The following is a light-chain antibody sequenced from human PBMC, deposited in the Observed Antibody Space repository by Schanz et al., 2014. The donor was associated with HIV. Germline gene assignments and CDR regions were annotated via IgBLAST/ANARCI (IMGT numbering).Light chain of an antibody. CDR3: QTWGTGIWL. Sequence: QLVLTQSPSASASLGASVKLTCTLSSGYSSYAIAWHQQQPEKGPRFLMNLNSDGSHNKGDGIPDRFSGSSSGAERYLTISSLQSEDETDYYCQTWGTGIWLFAGGTKLTVL. CDR2: LNSDGSH. V-gene: IGLV4-69*01. CDR1: SGYSSYA. J-gene: IGLJ2*01.